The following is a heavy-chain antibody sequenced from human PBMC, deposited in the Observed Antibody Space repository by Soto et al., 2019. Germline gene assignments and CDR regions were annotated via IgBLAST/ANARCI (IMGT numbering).Heavy chain of an antibody. CDR2: ISYDGSNK. CDR1: GFTFSSYG. D-gene: IGHD3-16*01. Sequence: GGSLRLSCAASGFTFSSYGMHWVRQAPGKGLEGVAVISYDGSNKYYADSVKGRFTISRDNSKNTLYLQMNSLRAEDTAVYYCAKELIPFSWNWFDPWGQGTLVTVSS. CDR3: AKELIPFSWNWFDP. J-gene: IGHJ5*02. V-gene: IGHV3-30*18.